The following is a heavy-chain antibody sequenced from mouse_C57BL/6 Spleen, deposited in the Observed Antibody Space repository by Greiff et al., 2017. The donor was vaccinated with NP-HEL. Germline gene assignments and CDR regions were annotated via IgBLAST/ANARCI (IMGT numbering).Heavy chain of an antibody. Sequence: QVQLQQSGPELVKPGASVKISCKASGYAFSSSWMNWVKQRPGKGLEWIGRIYPGDGDTNYNGKFKGKATLTADKSSSTAYMQLSSLTSEDSAVYFCANWDLYYAMDYWGQGTSVTVSS. J-gene: IGHJ4*01. D-gene: IGHD4-1*01. CDR3: ANWDLYYAMDY. CDR1: GYAFSSSW. V-gene: IGHV1-82*01. CDR2: IYPGDGDT.